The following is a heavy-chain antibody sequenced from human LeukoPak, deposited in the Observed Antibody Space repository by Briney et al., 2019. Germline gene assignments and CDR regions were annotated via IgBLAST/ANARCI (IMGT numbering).Heavy chain of an antibody. Sequence: SGTLSLTCAVSGGSISSSNWWRWVRQPPGKGLEWIGEIYHSGSTNYNPSLKSRVTISVDKSKTQFSLKLSSVTAADTAVYYCASQLDSGSYGFDYWGQGTLVTVSS. CDR2: IYHSGST. J-gene: IGHJ4*02. V-gene: IGHV4-4*02. D-gene: IGHD3-10*01. CDR3: ASQLDSGSYGFDY. CDR1: GGSISSSNW.